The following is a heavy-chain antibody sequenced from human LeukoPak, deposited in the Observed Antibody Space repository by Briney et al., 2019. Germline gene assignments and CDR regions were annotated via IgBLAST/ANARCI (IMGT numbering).Heavy chain of an antibody. Sequence: GASLRLSCAASGFTFSSYAMSWVRQAPGKGLEWVSAISGVGGGTYYVDSVKGRFTISRDNPKNTLYLQMNSLRAEDTAVYYCAKVDLNWNDEYFHHWGQGTLVSVSS. V-gene: IGHV3-23*01. D-gene: IGHD1-1*01. CDR1: GFTFSSYA. CDR2: ISGVGGGT. CDR3: AKVDLNWNDEYFHH. J-gene: IGHJ1*01.